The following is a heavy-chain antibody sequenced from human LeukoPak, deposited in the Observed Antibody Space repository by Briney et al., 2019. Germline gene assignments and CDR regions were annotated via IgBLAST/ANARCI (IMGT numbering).Heavy chain of an antibody. J-gene: IGHJ4*02. CDR3: ARVSGYYYSLDY. V-gene: IGHV4-59*12. D-gene: IGHD3-22*01. CDR1: GGSISSYY. CDR2: IHYSGST. Sequence: SETLSLTCTASGGSISSYYWSWIRQPPGKGLEWIGYIHYSGSTNYNNSLKSRVTISVDTSKNQFSLKLSSVTAADTAVYYCARVSGYYYSLDYWGQGTLVTVSS.